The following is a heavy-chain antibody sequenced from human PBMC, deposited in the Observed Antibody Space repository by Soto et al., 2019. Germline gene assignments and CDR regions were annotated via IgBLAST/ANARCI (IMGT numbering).Heavy chain of an antibody. CDR1: GGSISSSGHY. CDR2: IYYGGNT. J-gene: IGHJ4*02. V-gene: IGHV4-39*01. CDR3: ARHWGGLSYERVYPPSYGGY. Sequence: QLQLQESGPGLVKPSETLSLTCTVSGGSISSSGHYWGWIRQSPRKGLEWIGSIYYGGNTYYNPSLTSRITLSVDTSKNEFSLKLSSVTAADTAVYYCARHWGGLSYERVYPPSYGGYWGQGTLVTVSS. D-gene: IGHD3-16*01.